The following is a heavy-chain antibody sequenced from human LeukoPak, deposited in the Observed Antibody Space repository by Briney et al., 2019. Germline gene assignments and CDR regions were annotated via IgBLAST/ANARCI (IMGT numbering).Heavy chain of an antibody. Sequence: KPGGSLRLSCAASGFTFSSYSMNWVRQAPGKGLEWVSSISSSSYIYYADSVKGRFTISRDNAKNSLYLQMNSLRAEDTAVYYCARDKVAGTFSAFDIWGQGTMVTVSS. J-gene: IGHJ3*02. CDR3: ARDKVAGTFSAFDI. D-gene: IGHD6-19*01. CDR1: GFTFSSYS. V-gene: IGHV3-21*01. CDR2: ISSSSYI.